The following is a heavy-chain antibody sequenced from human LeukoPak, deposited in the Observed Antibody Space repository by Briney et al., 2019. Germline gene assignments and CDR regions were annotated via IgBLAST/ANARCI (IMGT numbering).Heavy chain of an antibody. D-gene: IGHD4-11*01. CDR3: AKDGRSTVNYYSKYGMDV. CDR1: GFTFSTYA. Sequence: GGSLRLSCAASGFTFSTYAMSWVGQAPGKGLEWVSAISGSGDSTYYADSVKGRFTMSRDNSKNTLYLQMISLRAEGTAEYYCAKDGRSTVNYYSKYGMDVWGQGTTVTVSS. V-gene: IGHV3-23*01. CDR2: ISGSGDST. J-gene: IGHJ6*02.